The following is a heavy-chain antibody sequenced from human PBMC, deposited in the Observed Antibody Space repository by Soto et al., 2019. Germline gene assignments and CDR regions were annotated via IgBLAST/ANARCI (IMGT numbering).Heavy chain of an antibody. D-gene: IGHD2-8*02. J-gene: IGHJ4*02. Sequence: QVQLVESGGGVVQPGRSLRLSCAVSGFTVSTYGMHWVRQAPGKGLEWVAVISRDGGTKYYADSVKGRFTISRDNSRNILFLEMNSLRGDDVAVYYCTGEGASGYWGQGTLVTVSS. CDR3: TGEGASGY. V-gene: IGHV3-30*03. CDR2: ISRDGGTK. CDR1: GFTVSTYG.